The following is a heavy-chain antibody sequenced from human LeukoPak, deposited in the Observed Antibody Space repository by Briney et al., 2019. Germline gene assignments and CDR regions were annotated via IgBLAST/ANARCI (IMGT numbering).Heavy chain of an antibody. Sequence: PGGSLRLSCAASGFTFSSYWMSWVRQAPGKGLEWVANIKQDGSEKYYVDSVKGRFTISRDNAKNSLYLQMNSLRAEDTAVYYCASGGLLWFGDHTQFDYWGQGTLVTVSS. V-gene: IGHV3-7*01. J-gene: IGHJ4*02. D-gene: IGHD3-10*01. CDR1: GFTFSSYW. CDR2: IKQDGSEK. CDR3: ASGGLLWFGDHTQFDY.